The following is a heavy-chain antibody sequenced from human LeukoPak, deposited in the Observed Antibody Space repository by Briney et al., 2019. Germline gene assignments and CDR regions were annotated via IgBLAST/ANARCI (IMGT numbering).Heavy chain of an antibody. D-gene: IGHD6-19*01. Sequence: TGGSLRLSCAASGFTFSSYWMSWVRQAPGKGLEWVANIKQDGSEKYYVDSVKGRFTISRDNAKNSLYLQMNSLRAEDTAVYYCARRRGRSSGWYYFDYWGQGTLVTVSS. CDR3: ARRRGRSSGWYYFDY. CDR2: IKQDGSEK. J-gene: IGHJ4*02. CDR1: GFTFSSYW. V-gene: IGHV3-7*01.